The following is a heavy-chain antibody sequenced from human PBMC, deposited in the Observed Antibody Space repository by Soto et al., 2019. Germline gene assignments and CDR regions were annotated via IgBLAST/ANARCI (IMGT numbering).Heavy chain of an antibody. D-gene: IGHD3-22*01. Sequence: EVQLVESGGGLVQPGGSLRLSCAASGFTFSTYSMNWVRQAPGKGLEWVSYITSSSSTIYYADSVKGRFTISRDNAKNSLYLQMNSLRDEDTAIYYCSGGADVDYYHSPVKSWGQGTLVIVSS. CDR2: ITSSSSTI. V-gene: IGHV3-48*02. CDR1: GFTFSTYS. J-gene: IGHJ5*02. CDR3: SGGADVDYYHSPVKS.